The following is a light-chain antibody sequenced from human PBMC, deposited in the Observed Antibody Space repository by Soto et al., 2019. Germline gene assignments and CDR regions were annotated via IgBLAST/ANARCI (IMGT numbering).Light chain of an antibody. Sequence: DIQLTQSPSFLSASVGGRVTITCRASLGIRDYLAWYQQKPGQVPRLLIYSASTLQSGVPSRFSGSGSGTEFTLTISSLQPEDFASYYCQQLDRYPFTFGGGTK. V-gene: IGKV1-9*01. CDR1: LGIRDY. CDR2: SAS. J-gene: IGKJ4*01. CDR3: QQLDRYPFT.